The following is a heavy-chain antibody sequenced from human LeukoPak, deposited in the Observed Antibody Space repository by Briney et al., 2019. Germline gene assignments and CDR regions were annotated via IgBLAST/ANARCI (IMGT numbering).Heavy chain of an antibody. CDR3: ASYNYGHLGN. V-gene: IGHV4-59*12. CDR2: IYYSGST. Sequence: KASETLSLTCTVSGGSISSYYWSWIRQPPGKGLEWIGYIYYSGSTNYNPSLKSRVTMSVDTSKNQFSLKLSSVTAADTAVYYCASYNYGHLGNWGQGTLVTVSS. CDR1: GGSISSYY. J-gene: IGHJ4*02. D-gene: IGHD5-18*01.